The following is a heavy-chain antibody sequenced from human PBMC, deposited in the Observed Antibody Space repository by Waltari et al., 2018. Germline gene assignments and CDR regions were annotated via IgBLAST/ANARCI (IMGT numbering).Heavy chain of an antibody. J-gene: IGHJ4*02. CDR2: INPKSGAS. Sequence: QVQLVQSGPERTKPGPSMKVSCEPSGYTFTGFYMHWVRQAPGQGLDSIGRINPKSGASNSTQKYQGRVTMTRDTSISTAYMELTILRSDDTAVYYCAREGPEGLDFGGQGTLVTVSS. CDR1: GYTFTGFY. V-gene: IGHV1-2*06. CDR3: AREGPEGLDF.